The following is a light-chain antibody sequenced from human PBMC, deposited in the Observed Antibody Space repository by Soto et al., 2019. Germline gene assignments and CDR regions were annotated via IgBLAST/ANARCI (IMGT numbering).Light chain of an antibody. V-gene: IGKV1-5*01. CDR2: DAS. Sequence: DIQMTQSPSSLSASVGDRVTITCRASQSILSWLAWYQHKPGKAPKLLIYDASSLESGVPSRFSGSGSGTEFTLTINNLQPDDLATYICQQYKSYSTFGRGTKV. CDR1: QSILSW. CDR3: QQYKSYST. J-gene: IGKJ1*01.